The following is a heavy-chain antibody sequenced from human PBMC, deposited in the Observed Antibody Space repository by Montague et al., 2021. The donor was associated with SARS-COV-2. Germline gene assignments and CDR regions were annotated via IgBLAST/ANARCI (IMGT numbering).Heavy chain of an antibody. V-gene: IGHV4-34*01. J-gene: IGHJ3*02. CDR1: RGSFSNYY. D-gene: IGHD3-9*01. Sequence: SETLSLTCAVSRGSFSNYYWTWVRQAPGKGLIWIGEINQDGTSNYNPSLKSRVTLSIDTSKNQISLKVTSVTAGDTAVYYCARGRPVRMTMRHFERTSSGALDMWGQGTTVIVSS. CDR3: ARGRPVRMTMRHFERTSSGALDM. CDR2: INQDGTS.